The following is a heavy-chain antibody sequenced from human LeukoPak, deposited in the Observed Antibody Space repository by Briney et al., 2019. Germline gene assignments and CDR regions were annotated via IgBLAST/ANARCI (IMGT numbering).Heavy chain of an antibody. CDR3: ARDNCFDY. CDR2: ISATSTYI. V-gene: IGHV3-21*01. J-gene: IGHJ4*02. Sequence: GGSLRLSCAASGFTFSTYTMNWVRQAPGKGLEWVSSISATSTYIYYADSVKGRFTFSRDNAKTSLYHQMNSLRAEDTAVYYCARDNCFDYWGQGTLVTVSS. CDR1: GFTFSTYT.